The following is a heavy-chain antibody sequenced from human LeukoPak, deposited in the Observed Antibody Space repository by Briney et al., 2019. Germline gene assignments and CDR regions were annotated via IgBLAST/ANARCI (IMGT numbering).Heavy chain of an antibody. CDR1: GFTFSDHY. CDR2: TRDKANSYTT. V-gene: IGHV3-72*01. Sequence: GRSLRLSCAASGFTFSDHYMDWVRQAPGKGLEWIARTRDKANSYTTEYAASVKGRFTISRDDSKNSLHLQMNSLKTEDTAVYYCARGGYSSSWYHFDYWGQGALVTVSS. CDR3: ARGGYSSSWYHFDY. D-gene: IGHD6-13*01. J-gene: IGHJ4*02.